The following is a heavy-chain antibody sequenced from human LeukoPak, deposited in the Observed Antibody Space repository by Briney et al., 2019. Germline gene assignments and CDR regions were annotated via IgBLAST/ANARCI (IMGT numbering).Heavy chain of an antibody. Sequence: GGSLSLSCAASGFTFSSYWMHWVRQAPGKGLVWVSRINSDGSSTNYADSVKGRFTISRDNAKNTLYLQMNSLRAEDTAVYYCARSRNYYYYYYMDVWGKGTTVTVSS. V-gene: IGHV3-74*01. D-gene: IGHD4-11*01. J-gene: IGHJ6*03. CDR3: ARSRNYYYYYYMDV. CDR2: INSDGSST. CDR1: GFTFSSYW.